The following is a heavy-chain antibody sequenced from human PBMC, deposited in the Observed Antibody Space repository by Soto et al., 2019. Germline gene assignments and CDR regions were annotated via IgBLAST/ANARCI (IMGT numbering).Heavy chain of an antibody. CDR3: ARHRRYYDILTDGYYFDY. J-gene: IGHJ4*02. Sequence: ASVKVSCKACGYTFTTYDISWVRQAPGQGLEWMGRISTYNGNTNYPQSLQGRLTMTTDTSTTTAYMELRSLRSDDTAVYYCARHRRYYDILTDGYYFDYWGQGTLVTVSS. CDR2: ISTYNGNT. V-gene: IGHV1-18*01. CDR1: GYTFTTYD. D-gene: IGHD3-9*01.